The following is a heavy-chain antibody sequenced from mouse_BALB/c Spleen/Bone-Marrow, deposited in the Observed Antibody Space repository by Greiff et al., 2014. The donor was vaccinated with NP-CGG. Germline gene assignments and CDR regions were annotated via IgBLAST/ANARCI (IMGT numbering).Heavy chain of an antibody. CDR2: ISGGGSYT. D-gene: IGHD2-4*01. V-gene: IGHV5-9-2*01. CDR1: GFTFSSYG. CDR3: ARHAYYDQTEVSFVY. Sequence: DVKLVESGGNLVKSGGSLKLSRAASGFTFSSYGMSWVRQTPEKRLEWVATISGGGSYTFYPDSVKGRFTISRDNAKNNLYLQLSSLRSEDTALYYCARHAYYDQTEVSFVYWGQGTLVTVSA. J-gene: IGHJ3*01.